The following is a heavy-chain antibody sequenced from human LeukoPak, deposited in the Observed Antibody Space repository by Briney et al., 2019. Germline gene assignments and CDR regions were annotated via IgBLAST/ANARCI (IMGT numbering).Heavy chain of an antibody. CDR3: ARGGPTVTTGTRTFDY. D-gene: IGHD4-17*01. CDR1: GFTFSSYS. Sequence: PGGSLRLSCAPSGFTFSSYSMIWVRQAPGKGLEWVSSISSSSSYIYYADSVKGRFTISRDNAKNSLYLQMNSLRAEDTAVYYCARGGPTVTTGTRTFDYWGQGTLVTVSS. V-gene: IGHV3-21*01. CDR2: ISSSSSYI. J-gene: IGHJ4*02.